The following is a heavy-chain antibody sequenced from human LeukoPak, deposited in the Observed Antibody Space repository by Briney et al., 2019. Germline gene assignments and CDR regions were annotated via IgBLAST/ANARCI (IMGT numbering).Heavy chain of an antibody. J-gene: IGHJ4*02. V-gene: IGHV1-3*01. Sequence: ASVKVSCKASGYTFTSYAMHWVRQAPGQRLEWMGWINAGNGNTKYSQKFQGRVTITRDTSASTAYMELSSLRSEDTAVYYCARSWRIVVVPAATPLDYWGQGTLVTVSS. D-gene: IGHD2-2*02. CDR3: ARSWRIVVVPAATPLDY. CDR2: INAGNGNT. CDR1: GYTFTSYA.